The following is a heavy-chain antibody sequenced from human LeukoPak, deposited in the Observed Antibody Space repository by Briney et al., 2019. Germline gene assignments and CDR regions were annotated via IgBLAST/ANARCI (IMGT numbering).Heavy chain of an antibody. Sequence: GGSLRLSRAASGFTFSSYSMNWVRQAPGKGLEWVSSISSSSSYIYYADSVKGRFTISRDNAKNSLYLQMNSLRAEDTAVYYCARGRDDFWSGYPLIAYYYGMDVWGQGTTVTVSS. V-gene: IGHV3-21*01. CDR2: ISSSSSYI. D-gene: IGHD3-3*01. CDR3: ARGRDDFWSGYPLIAYYYGMDV. J-gene: IGHJ6*02. CDR1: GFTFSSYS.